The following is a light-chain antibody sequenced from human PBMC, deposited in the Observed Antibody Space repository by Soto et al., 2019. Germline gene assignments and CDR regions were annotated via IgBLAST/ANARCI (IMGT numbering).Light chain of an antibody. J-gene: IGLJ1*01. V-gene: IGLV2-8*01. CDR3: SSYAGSNNFV. Sequence: QSVLTQPPSASGSPGQSVTISCTGISSDVGGYNFVSWYQHHPGKAPKLMIYQVSKRPSGVPDRFSGSKSGNTASLTVSGLQAEDEADYYCSSYAGSNNFVFGTGTKVTVL. CDR1: SSDVGGYNF. CDR2: QVS.